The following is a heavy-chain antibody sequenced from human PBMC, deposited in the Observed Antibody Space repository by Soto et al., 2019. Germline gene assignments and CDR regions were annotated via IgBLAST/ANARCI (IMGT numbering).Heavy chain of an antibody. CDR1: GFSLSTRGVG. J-gene: IGHJ4*02. CDR3: AHIGVSRWFDF. V-gene: IGHV2-5*02. CDR2: IYWDDAK. D-gene: IGHD6-13*01. Sequence: QITLKESGPTLVKPTQTLTLTCTFSGFSLSTRGVGVGWIRQPPGKALEWLALIYWDDAKRYSPSLKTRLTIPKDAAKNQVVLTMTNMDPLDTATDSYAHIGVSRWFDFWGQGTLVTVSS.